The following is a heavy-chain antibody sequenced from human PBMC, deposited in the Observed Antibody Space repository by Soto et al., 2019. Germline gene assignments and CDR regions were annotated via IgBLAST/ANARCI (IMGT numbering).Heavy chain of an antibody. CDR1: GFTSSSYA. CDR2: IKSDGFST. D-gene: IGHD6-13*01. CDR3: AREAAAAGPNWFDP. Sequence: GGSLRLSCAASGFTSSSYAMHWVRQAPGKGPEWVAVIKSDGFSTDYVDSVKGRFAIFRDNSKKTLFLQMNSLRDEDTAVYYCAREAAAAGPNWFDPWGQGTLVTVSS. J-gene: IGHJ5*02. V-gene: IGHV3-30*09.